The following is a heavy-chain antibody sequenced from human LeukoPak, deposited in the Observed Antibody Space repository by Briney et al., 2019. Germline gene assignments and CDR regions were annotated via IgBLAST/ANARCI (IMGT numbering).Heavy chain of an antibody. V-gene: IGHV1-2*02. CDR2: INPNSGGT. CDR3: ARGSYYYYGMDV. Sequence: ASVKVSCKASGYTFTGYYMHWVRQAPGQGLEWMGWINPNSGGTNYAQKFQGRVTMTRDTSISTAYMELRSLRSDDTAVYYCARGSYYYYGMDVWGKGTTVTVSS. J-gene: IGHJ6*04. CDR1: GYTFTGYY.